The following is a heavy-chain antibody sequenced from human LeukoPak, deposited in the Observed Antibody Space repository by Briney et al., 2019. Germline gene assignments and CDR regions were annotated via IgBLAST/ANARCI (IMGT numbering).Heavy chain of an antibody. V-gene: IGHV1-8*03. Sequence: APVKVSCKASGYTFTSYDINWVRQATGQGLEWMGWMNPNSGNTGYAQKFQGRVTITRNTSISTAYMELSSLRSEDTAVYYCARGRGRGSYSRYWGQGTLVTVSS. J-gene: IGHJ4*02. CDR3: ARGRGRGSYSRY. CDR2: MNPNSGNT. CDR1: GYTFTSYD. D-gene: IGHD1-26*01.